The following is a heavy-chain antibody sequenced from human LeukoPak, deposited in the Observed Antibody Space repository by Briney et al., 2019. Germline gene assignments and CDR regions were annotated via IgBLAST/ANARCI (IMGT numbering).Heavy chain of an antibody. CDR3: AREYGAGYYYYYGMDV. Sequence: GRSLRLSCAASGSTFSSYAMHWVRQAPGKGLEWVAVISYDGSNKYYADSVKGRFTISRDNSKNTLYLQMNSLRAEDTAVYYCAREYGAGYYYYYGMDVWGQGTTVTVSS. CDR1: GSTFSSYA. CDR2: ISYDGSNK. J-gene: IGHJ6*02. V-gene: IGHV3-30*04. D-gene: IGHD1-26*01.